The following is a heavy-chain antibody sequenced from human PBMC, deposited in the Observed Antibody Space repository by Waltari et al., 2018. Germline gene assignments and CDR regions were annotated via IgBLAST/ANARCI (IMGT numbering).Heavy chain of an antibody. V-gene: IGHV4-59*08. CDR1: GGPISSYS. CDR3: ARRGRGSGYTG. D-gene: IGHD3-3*01. J-gene: IGHJ4*02. CDR2: IYYSGNP. Sequence: QVQLQESGPGLVKPPATLSLTSSVPGGPISSYSWSWIRQPPGKGLEWIGYIYYSGNPNYNPSLKSRVTISVDTSKNQFSLKLSSVTAADTAVYYCARRGRGSGYTGWGQGTLVTVSS.